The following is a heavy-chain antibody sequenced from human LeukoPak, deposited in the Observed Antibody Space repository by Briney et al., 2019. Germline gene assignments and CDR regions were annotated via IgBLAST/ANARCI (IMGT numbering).Heavy chain of an antibody. V-gene: IGHV3-15*01. CDR1: GFTPTTTW. J-gene: IGHJ4*02. CDR2: IKRKADGGTA. D-gene: IGHD6-19*01. CDR3: TSLSTIAVSGH. Sequence: GGSLRLSYAESGFTPTTTWMSWVRQAPGRGLEWVGLIKRKADGGTADYAAPVKGRFTISRDDSKQMVYLQMNSLRTEDTAVYYCTSLSTIAVSGHWGQGTLVTVSS.